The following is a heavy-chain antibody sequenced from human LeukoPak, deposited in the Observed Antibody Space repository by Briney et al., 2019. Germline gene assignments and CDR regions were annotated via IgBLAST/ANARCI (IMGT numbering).Heavy chain of an antibody. CDR3: ARGDPSTWLFDY. V-gene: IGHV3-30*03. CDR2: ISYDGTNK. CDR1: GLTFSSYV. Sequence: PGGSLRLSCAASGLTFSSYVMQWVRQAPGKGLEWVAVISYDGTNKYYADSVKGRFTISRDNSKNTLYLQMNSLRAEDTSIYYCARGDPSTWLFDYWGQGILVTVSS. D-gene: IGHD6-13*01. J-gene: IGHJ4*02.